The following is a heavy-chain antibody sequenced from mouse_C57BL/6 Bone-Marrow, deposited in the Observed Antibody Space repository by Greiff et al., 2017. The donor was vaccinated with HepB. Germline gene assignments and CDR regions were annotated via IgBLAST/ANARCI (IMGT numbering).Heavy chain of an antibody. Sequence: EVQLQQSVAELVRPGASVKLSCTASGFTINNTSMHWVKQRPEQGLEWIGRIDPANGNTKYAPKFQGKATITADTSSTTAYLQLSSLTSEDTALYYCARGDGSSDDAMDYWGQGTAVTVAA. CDR3: ARGDGSSDDAMDY. CDR2: IDPANGNT. J-gene: IGHJ4*01. CDR1: GFTINNTS. D-gene: IGHD1-1*01. V-gene: IGHV14-3*01.